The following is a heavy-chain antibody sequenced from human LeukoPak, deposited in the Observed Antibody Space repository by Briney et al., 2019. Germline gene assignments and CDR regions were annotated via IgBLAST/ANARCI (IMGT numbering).Heavy chain of an antibody. CDR1: GVTVSNNF. D-gene: IGHD6-19*01. J-gene: IGHJ4*02. V-gene: IGHV3-53*01. CDR2: IYGGGST. CDR3: ASWPGGWYGEDS. Sequence: PGGSLILSCAASGVTVSNNFMSWVRQARGKGLEWVSVIYGGGSTYYADSVKGRFTISRDTSKNTLYLQMNSLRAEDTAVYYCASWPGGWYGEDSWGQGTLVTVSS.